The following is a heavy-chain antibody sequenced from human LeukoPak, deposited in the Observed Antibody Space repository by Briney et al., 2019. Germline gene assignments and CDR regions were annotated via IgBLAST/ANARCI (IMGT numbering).Heavy chain of an antibody. V-gene: IGHV3-21*01. Sequence: WGSLCLTCAASGFTFSDFSLNWVRQAPGKGLEWVSSINPTSTSIYYADAVRGRFTISRDNAKSSLYLQMNSLRAEDTAVYYCVRLRRNSDRTDCYYYKDAWGKGTLVTVSS. D-gene: IGHD3-22*01. J-gene: IGHJ5*02. CDR1: GFTFSDFS. CDR2: INPTSTSI. CDR3: VRLRRNSDRTDCYYYKDA.